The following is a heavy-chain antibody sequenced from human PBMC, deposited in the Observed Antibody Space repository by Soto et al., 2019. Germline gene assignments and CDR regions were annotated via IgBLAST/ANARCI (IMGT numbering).Heavy chain of an antibody. CDR1: GGSISSSSYY. CDR3: ATSKSWFGVDY. Sequence: QLQLQESGPGLVKPSETLSLTCTVSGGSISSSSYYWGWIRQPPGKGLEWIGSIYYSGSTYYNPSLKSRVTISVDTSKNQFSLKLSSVTAADTAVYYCATSKSWFGVDYWGQGTLVTVSS. J-gene: IGHJ4*02. V-gene: IGHV4-39*01. CDR2: IYYSGST. D-gene: IGHD3-10*01.